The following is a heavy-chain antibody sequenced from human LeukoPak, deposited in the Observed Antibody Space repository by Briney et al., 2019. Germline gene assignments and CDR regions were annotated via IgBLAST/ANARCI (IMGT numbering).Heavy chain of an antibody. CDR2: IYYSGST. Sequence: SETLSLTCTVSGGSISSYYWSWIRQPPGKGLEWIGYIYYSGSTNYNPSLKSRVTISVDTSKNQFSLKLSSVTAADTAVYYCARDRTLYYDSSGYPSAYYFDYWGQGTLVTVSS. D-gene: IGHD3-22*01. J-gene: IGHJ4*02. CDR1: GGSISSYY. CDR3: ARDRTLYYDSSGYPSAYYFDY. V-gene: IGHV4-59*12.